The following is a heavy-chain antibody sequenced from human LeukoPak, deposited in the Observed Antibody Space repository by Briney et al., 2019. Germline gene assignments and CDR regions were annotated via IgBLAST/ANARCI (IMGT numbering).Heavy chain of an antibody. V-gene: IGHV3-64*01. D-gene: IGHD2-2*01. CDR3: ARDAELGYCSSTSCSYYYCYGMDV. J-gene: IGHJ6*02. Sequence: GGPLRLSCAASGFTFSSYAMHWVRQAPGKGLEYVSAISSNGGSTYYANSVKGRFTISRDNSKNTLYLQMGSLRAEDMAVYYCARDAELGYCSSTSCSYYYCYGMDVWGQGTTVTVSS. CDR1: GFTFSSYA. CDR2: ISSNGGST.